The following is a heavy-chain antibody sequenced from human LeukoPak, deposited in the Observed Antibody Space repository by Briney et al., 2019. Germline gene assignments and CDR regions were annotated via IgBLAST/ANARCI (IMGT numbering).Heavy chain of an antibody. D-gene: IGHD3-16*01. CDR1: GFTVSSNY. CDR3: ARDRVTAFGGGNWFDP. V-gene: IGHV3-53*05. J-gene: IGHJ5*02. CDR2: ISGSGTIT. Sequence: PGGSLRLSCAASGFTVSSNYMSWVRQAPGKGLEWVSTISGSGTITHYADSVKGRFTVSRDNSKNTLSLQVNSLRAEDTAVYYCARDRVTAFGGGNWFDPWGQGTLVTVSS.